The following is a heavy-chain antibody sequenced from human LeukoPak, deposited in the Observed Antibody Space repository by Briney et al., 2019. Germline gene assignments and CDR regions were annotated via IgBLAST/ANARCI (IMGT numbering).Heavy chain of an antibody. CDR1: GFTFSRYA. D-gene: IGHD3-10*01. J-gene: IGHJ4*02. Sequence: GGSLRLSRAASGFTFSRYAMSGVRQAPGKGLEWVSDISGSGGSTYYADSVKGRFTISRDNSKNTLYLQMNSLRAEDTAVYYCAKDQDRGYGSGSFDYWGQGTLVTVSS. CDR3: AKDQDRGYGSGSFDY. V-gene: IGHV3-23*01. CDR2: ISGSGGST.